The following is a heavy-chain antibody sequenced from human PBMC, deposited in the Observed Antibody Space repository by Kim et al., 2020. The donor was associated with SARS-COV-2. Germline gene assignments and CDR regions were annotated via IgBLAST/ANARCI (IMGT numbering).Heavy chain of an antibody. CDR2: IYYSGST. CDR1: GGSISSSSYY. V-gene: IGHV4-39*01. CDR3: ARLGGWHLDY. Sequence: SETLSLTCTVSGGSISSSSYYWGWIRQPPGKGLEWIGSIYYSGSTYYNPSLKSRVTISVDTSKNQFSLKLSSVTAADTAVYYCARLGGWHLDYWGQGTLVTVSS. D-gene: IGHD6-19*01. J-gene: IGHJ4*02.